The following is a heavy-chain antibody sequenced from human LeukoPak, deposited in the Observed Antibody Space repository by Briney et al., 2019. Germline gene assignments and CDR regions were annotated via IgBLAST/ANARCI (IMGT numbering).Heavy chain of an antibody. CDR1: GFTFSYYA. J-gene: IGHJ3*02. V-gene: IGHV3-21*01. D-gene: IGHD3-16*02. CDR3: ARVPAGVIGMKDAFDI. Sequence: PGRSLRLSCAGSGFTFSYYAMHWVRQAPGKGLEWVSSISGSSSYIYYADSVKGRFTISRHNAKNSLYLQMNSLRAEDTAVYYCARVPAGVIGMKDAFDIWGQGTMVTVSS. CDR2: ISGSSSYI.